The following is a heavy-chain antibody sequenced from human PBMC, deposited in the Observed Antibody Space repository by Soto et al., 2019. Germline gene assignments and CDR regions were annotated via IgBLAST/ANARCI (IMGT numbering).Heavy chain of an antibody. D-gene: IGHD3-3*01. J-gene: IGHJ4*02. CDR1: GHTFTSQG. CDR2: ISTYNGNA. V-gene: IGHV1-18*01. Sequence: ASVKVSCKASGHTFTSQGISWVRRAPGRGLEWMGYISTYNGNANYAQNLQGRLTMTADTPTSTAYMDLRSLRSDDTAVYYCASCIKIFGVVDSLGYWGQGTPVTVSS. CDR3: ASCIKIFGVVDSLGY.